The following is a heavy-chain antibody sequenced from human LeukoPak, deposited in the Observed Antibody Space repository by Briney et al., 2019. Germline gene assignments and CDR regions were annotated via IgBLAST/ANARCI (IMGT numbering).Heavy chain of an antibody. CDR3: ASDLVGPDDAFDI. D-gene: IGHD1-26*01. CDR2: RSLNSGGT. Sequence: ASVRVSCKASGYTFTGYDINWVRQATGPGLGWLGWRSLNSGGTGYAQKFQSRVAMTRDTTISTDYMEMSSLRSEDTAVYYCASDLVGPDDAFDIWGQGTMVTVSS. V-gene: IGHV1-8*01. J-gene: IGHJ3*02. CDR1: GYTFTGYD.